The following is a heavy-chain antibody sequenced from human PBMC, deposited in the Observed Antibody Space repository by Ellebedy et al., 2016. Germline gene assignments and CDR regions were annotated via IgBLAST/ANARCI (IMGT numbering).Heavy chain of an antibody. CDR1: GDSISSYY. CDR2: IYYSGST. D-gene: IGHD3-10*01. CDR3: ARSPEPFITMVRGVVYGMDV. J-gene: IGHJ6*02. Sequence: SETLSLTCTVSGDSISSYYWSWIRQPPGKGLEWIGYIYYSGSTNYNPSLKSRVTISVDTSKNQFSLKLISVTAADTAVYYCARSPEPFITMVRGVVYGMDVWGQGTTVTVSS. V-gene: IGHV4-59*01.